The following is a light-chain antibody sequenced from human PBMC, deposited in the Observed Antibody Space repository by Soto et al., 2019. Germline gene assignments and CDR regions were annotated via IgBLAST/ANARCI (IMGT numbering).Light chain of an antibody. CDR3: CSYAGSSTLPYV. J-gene: IGLJ1*01. Sequence: QSVLTQPASVSGSPGQSITISCTGTSSDVGSYNLVSWYQQHPGKAPKLMIYEVSKRPSGVSNRFSDSKSGNTASLTISGLQAEDEADYYCCSYAGSSTLPYVFGTGTKVTVL. CDR1: SSDVGSYNL. V-gene: IGLV2-23*02. CDR2: EVS.